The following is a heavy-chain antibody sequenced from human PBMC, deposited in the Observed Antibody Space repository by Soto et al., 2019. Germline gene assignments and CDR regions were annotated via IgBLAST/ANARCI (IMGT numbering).Heavy chain of an antibody. Sequence: QVQLVKSGAEVKKPGSSVKVSCKASGGTFSSYAISWVRQAPGQGLECMGGIIPIFGTANYAQKFQGRVTITADESTSTAYMELSSLRSEDTAVYYCAMGVAARRGPYDYYGMDVWGQGTTVTVSS. CDR2: IIPIFGTA. D-gene: IGHD6-6*01. CDR1: GGTFSSYA. CDR3: AMGVAARRGPYDYYGMDV. V-gene: IGHV1-69*01. J-gene: IGHJ6*02.